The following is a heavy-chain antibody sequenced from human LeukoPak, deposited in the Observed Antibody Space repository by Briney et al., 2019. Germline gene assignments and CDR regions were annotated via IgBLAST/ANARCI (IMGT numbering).Heavy chain of an antibody. D-gene: IGHD2-21*02. CDR2: ISSGDSST. J-gene: IGHJ4*02. V-gene: IGHV3-23*01. CDR3: AKCMGGSGVCLNFDS. Sequence: QPGGSLRLSCEASGFTFTTYAMSWVRQAPGKGLQWVSGISSGDSSTYYTDSVKGRFTISRDNSKNTLYLQINSLRAEDTAVYYCAKCMGGSGVCLNFDSWGQGILVTVSS. CDR1: GFTFTTYA.